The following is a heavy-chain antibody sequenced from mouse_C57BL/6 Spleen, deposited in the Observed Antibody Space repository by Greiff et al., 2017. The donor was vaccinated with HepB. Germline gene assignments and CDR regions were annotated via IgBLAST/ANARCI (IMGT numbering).Heavy chain of an antibody. J-gene: IGHJ4*01. D-gene: IGHD1-1*01. CDR1: GYTFTSYW. CDR3: ASGGSSYDYAMDY. V-gene: IGHV1-55*01. Sequence: VQLQQPGAELVKPGASVKMSCKASGYTFTSYWITWVKQRPGQGLEWIGDIYPGSGSTNYNEKFKSKATLTVDTSSSTAYMQLSSLTSEDSAVYDCASGGSSYDYAMDYWGQGTSVTVSS. CDR2: IYPGSGST.